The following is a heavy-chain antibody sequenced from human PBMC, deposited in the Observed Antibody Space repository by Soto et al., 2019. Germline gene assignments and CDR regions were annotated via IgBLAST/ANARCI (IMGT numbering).Heavy chain of an antibody. D-gene: IGHD2-21*01. CDR3: ATQRFVDYYGMDV. CDR2: ISAYNGNT. Sequence: QVQLVQSGAEVKKPGASVKVSCKASGYPFSTYGISWVRKPPGKGLEWMGWISAYNGNTEYSQRVQGRVTMTTDTSTNTAYMELRRLRSDDTAVYYCATQRFVDYYGMDVWGQGSTVTVSS. CDR1: GYPFSTYG. V-gene: IGHV1-18*01. J-gene: IGHJ6*02.